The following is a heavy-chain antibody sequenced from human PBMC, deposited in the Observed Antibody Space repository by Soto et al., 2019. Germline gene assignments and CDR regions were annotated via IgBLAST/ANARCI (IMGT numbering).Heavy chain of an antibody. D-gene: IGHD6-6*01. Sequence: PSETLSLTCTVSGGSISSYCWSWIRQPAGKGLEWIGRIYTSVSTNYNPSLKSRVTMSVDTSKNQFSLKLSSVTAADTAVYYCARTQAYSSSPADNSYYYCREVWGEGNKVSVSA. CDR1: GGSISSYC. CDR2: IYTSVST. J-gene: IGHJ6*04. CDR3: ARTQAYSSSPADNSYYYCREV. V-gene: IGHV4-4*07.